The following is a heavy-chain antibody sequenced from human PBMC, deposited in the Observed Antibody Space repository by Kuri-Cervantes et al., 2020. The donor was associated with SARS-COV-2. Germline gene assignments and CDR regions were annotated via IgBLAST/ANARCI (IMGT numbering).Heavy chain of an antibody. CDR2: IRYDGSNK. D-gene: IGHD4-17*01. J-gene: IGHJ4*02. V-gene: IGHV3-33*08. CDR3: ARSPGDGDYDPFDY. CDR1: GFTFSSYS. Sequence: GGSLRLSCAASGFTFSSYSMNWVRQAPGKGLEWVAFIRYDGSNKYYADSVKGRFTISRDNAKNSLYLQMNSLRAEDTAVYYCARSPGDGDYDPFDYWGQGTLVTVSS.